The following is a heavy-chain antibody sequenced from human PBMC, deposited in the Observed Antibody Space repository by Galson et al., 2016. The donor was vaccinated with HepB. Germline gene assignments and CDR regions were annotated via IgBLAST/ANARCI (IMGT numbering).Heavy chain of an antibody. J-gene: IGHJ5*02. CDR2: ISYDGTNE. D-gene: IGHD2-2*01. CDR3: ARDWGEYCSRISCYADNWFDP. V-gene: IGHV3-30*04. Sequence: SLRLSCAASGFTFTAYAMHWVRQPPGKGLEWVALISYDGTNEHYADSVKGRFTISRDSSKNTLYLQMNSLTPDDTAVYFCARDWGEYCSRISCYADNWFDPWGQGTLVTVSS. CDR1: GFTFTAYA.